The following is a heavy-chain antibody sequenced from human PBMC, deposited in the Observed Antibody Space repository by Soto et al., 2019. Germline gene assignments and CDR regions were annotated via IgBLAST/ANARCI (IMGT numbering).Heavy chain of an antibody. CDR2: INAGNGNT. J-gene: IGHJ4*02. V-gene: IGHV1-3*05. Sequence: QVQLVQSGAEEKKPGASVKVSCKASGYTFTSYAMHWVRQAPGQRLEWMGWINAGNGNTKYSQKFQGRVTITRDTSASTAYMELSSLRSEDTAVDYCARSIVVVTALDYWGQGTLVTFSS. CDR3: ARSIVVVTALDY. CDR1: GYTFTSYA. D-gene: IGHD2-21*02.